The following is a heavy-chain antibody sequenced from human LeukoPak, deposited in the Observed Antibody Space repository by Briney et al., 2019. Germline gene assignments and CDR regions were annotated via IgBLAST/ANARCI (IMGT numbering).Heavy chain of an antibody. CDR2: ISSSSSTI. J-gene: IGHJ6*03. D-gene: IGHD6-13*01. Sequence: GGSLRLSCAASGFTFSSYSMNWVRQAPGKGLEWVSYISSSSSTIYYADSVKGRFTISRDNAKNSLYLQMNSLRAEDTALYYCARVAGIAAAGYYYYMDVWGKGTTVTVSS. CDR1: GFTFSSYS. V-gene: IGHV3-48*01. CDR3: ARVAGIAAAGYYYYMDV.